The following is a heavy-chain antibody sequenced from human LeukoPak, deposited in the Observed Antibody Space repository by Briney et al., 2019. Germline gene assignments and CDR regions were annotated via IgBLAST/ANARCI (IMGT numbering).Heavy chain of an antibody. Sequence: ASVKVSCKASGYTFTSYDINWVRQATGQGLEWMGWMNPNSGNTGYAQKFQGSVTITRNTSISTAYMELSRLRSDDTAVYYCARMGATGAFDIWGQGTMVTVSS. CDR2: MNPNSGNT. CDR3: ARMGATGAFDI. D-gene: IGHD1-26*01. CDR1: GYTFTSYD. V-gene: IGHV1-8*03. J-gene: IGHJ3*02.